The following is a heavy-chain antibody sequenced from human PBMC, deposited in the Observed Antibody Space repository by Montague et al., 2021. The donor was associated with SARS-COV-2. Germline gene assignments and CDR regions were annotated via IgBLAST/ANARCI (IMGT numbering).Heavy chain of an antibody. CDR1: GGSLSSDY. CDR2: INYRGST. D-gene: IGHD3-16*01. J-gene: IGHJ5*02. V-gene: IGHV4-59*12. Sequence: SETLSLTCTVSGGSLSSDYWSWIRQPPGKGLEWIGDINYRGSTNYNPSLKSRVTLSVDTSKKQFSLKVYSVTAADTAVYYCARGGQYNWFDAWGQGTLVTVSS. CDR3: ARGGQYNWFDA.